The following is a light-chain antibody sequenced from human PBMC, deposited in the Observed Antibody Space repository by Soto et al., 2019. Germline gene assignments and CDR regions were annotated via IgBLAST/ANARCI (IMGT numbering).Light chain of an antibody. CDR1: SSDIGGYNY. CDR2: DVT. CDR3: SSYASSTPLL. V-gene: IGLV2-14*03. Sequence: QSALTQPASVSGSPGQSITISCTGTSSDIGGYNYVSWYQQHPGKAPKLMISDVTNRPSGVSNRFSGSKSGNTASLTISGLQTEDEADYYCSSYASSTPLLFGGGTTLTVL. J-gene: IGLJ2*01.